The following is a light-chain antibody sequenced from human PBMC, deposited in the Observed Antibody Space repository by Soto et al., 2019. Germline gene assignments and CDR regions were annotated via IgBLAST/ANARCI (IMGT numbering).Light chain of an antibody. V-gene: IGKV3-20*01. CDR1: HTISSSY. J-gene: IGKJ1*01. Sequence: EIVLTQSPGTPSLSPGERATLPCRASHTISSSYLAWYQQKARQAPRLLLYGISSRATGSPDRFSGSGCGAEFTPTTTRLEPEDYAVYYCQQYVTSSPRTFGQGTKVDIK. CDR2: GIS. CDR3: QQYVTSSPRT.